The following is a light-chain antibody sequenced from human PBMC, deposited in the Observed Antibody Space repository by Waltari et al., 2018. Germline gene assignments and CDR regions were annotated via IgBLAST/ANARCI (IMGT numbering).Light chain of an antibody. J-gene: IGLJ3*02. V-gene: IGLV3-27*01. CDR2: EDS. Sequence: SGDILAKKYARWFQQKPGQAPLLLIYEDSERPSEIPGRFSGSSSGTTVTLTITGAHVDDEADYYCFSAADNNWVFGGWTKLTVL. CDR1: ILAKKY. CDR3: FSAADNNWV.